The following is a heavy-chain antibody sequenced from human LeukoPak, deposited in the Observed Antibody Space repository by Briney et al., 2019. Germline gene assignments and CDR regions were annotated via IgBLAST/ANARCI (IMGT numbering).Heavy chain of an antibody. J-gene: IGHJ4*02. Sequence: GGSLRLSCAASGFTFDDYAMHWVRQAPGKGLEWVSGISWNSGSIGYADSVKGRFTISRDNAKNSLYLQMNSLRAEDTALYYCAKDDLDSSGPLRMPGDYWGQGTLVTVSS. CDR1: GFTFDDYA. D-gene: IGHD3-22*01. CDR3: AKDDLDSSGPLRMPGDY. CDR2: ISWNSGSI. V-gene: IGHV3-9*01.